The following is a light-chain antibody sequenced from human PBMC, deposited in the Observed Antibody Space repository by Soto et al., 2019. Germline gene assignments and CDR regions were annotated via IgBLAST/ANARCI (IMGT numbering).Light chain of an antibody. J-gene: IGKJ2*01. CDR3: QQYSLYT. CDR2: KAS. Sequence: DIQMTQSPSTLSASVGDRVTITCRASQSISSWLAWYQQKPGKAPKLLIYKASSLESGVPSRFSGSGSGTEFTLTISSLQPDDFETYYCQQYSLYTFGQGTKLEIK. V-gene: IGKV1-5*03. CDR1: QSISSW.